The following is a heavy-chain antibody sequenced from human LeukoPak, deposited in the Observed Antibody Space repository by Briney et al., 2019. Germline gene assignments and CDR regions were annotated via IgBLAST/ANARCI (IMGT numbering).Heavy chain of an antibody. D-gene: IGHD3-22*01. CDR1: GGSISSYY. CDR2: IYYSGST. J-gene: IGHJ4*02. V-gene: IGHV4-59*01. Sequence: SETLSLTCTVSGGSISSYYWSWIRQPPGKGLEWIGYIYYSGSTNYNPSLKSRVNISVDTSKNQFSLKLSSVTAADTAMYYCARDSYDSSGNYRSFDYWGQGTQVTVSS. CDR3: ARDSYDSSGNYRSFDY.